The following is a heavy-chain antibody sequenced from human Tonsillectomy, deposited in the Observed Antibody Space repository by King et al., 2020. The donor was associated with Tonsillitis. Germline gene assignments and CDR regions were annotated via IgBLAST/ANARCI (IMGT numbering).Heavy chain of an antibody. CDR2: IYYSGNT. CDR1: CDSISSSNYY. D-gene: IGHD1-26*01. V-gene: IGHV4-39*01. CDR3: ARNERWQLLNSGSFDP. Sequence: QLQESGPGLVKPSETLSLTCTVSCDSISSSNYYWGWIRQPPGKGLEWIGNIYYSGNTYDNPSLQSRVTISVDTSKNQFSLKLSSVTAADTAVYYCARNERWQLLNSGSFDPWGQGTLVTVSS. J-gene: IGHJ5*02.